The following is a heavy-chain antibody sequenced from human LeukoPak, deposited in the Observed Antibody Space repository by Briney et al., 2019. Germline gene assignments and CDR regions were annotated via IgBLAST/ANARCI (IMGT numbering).Heavy chain of an antibody. CDR1: GFTFDDHD. J-gene: IGHJ4*02. CDR3: AKAASIGADAYFDY. Sequence: GRSLRLSSAASGFTFDDHDMYWVRQAPGKGLEWVSSISWNSGSISYGDFVKGRFTISRDNAKNSLFLQMNSLRAEDTAFYYCAKAASIGADAYFDYWGQGTLVTVSS. V-gene: IGHV3-9*01. D-gene: IGHD3-16*01. CDR2: ISWNSGSI.